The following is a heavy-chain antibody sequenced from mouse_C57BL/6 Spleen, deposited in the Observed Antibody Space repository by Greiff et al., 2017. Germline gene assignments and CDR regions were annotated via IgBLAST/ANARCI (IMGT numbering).Heavy chain of an antibody. J-gene: IGHJ1*03. CDR1: GYTFTDYY. Sequence: EVQLQQSGPELVKPGASVKMSCKASGYTFTDYYMHWVKQSHGKSLEWIGYLYPNNGGNGYNQKFKGKATLTVDKSSSTAYMELRSLTSEDSAVYYCARRATVVDTHCYFDVWGTGTTVTVSS. V-gene: IGHV1-34*01. CDR3: ARRATVVDTHCYFDV. CDR2: LYPNNGGN. D-gene: IGHD1-1*01.